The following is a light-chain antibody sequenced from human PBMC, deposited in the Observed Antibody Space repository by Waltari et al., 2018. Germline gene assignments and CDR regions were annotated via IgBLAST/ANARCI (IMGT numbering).Light chain of an antibody. CDR3: SSYGGSNTVV. CDR1: SSEVGAYNY. J-gene: IGLJ2*01. Sequence: QSALTQPPSASGSPGQSVTISCTGTSSEVGAYNYVSWYQQHPGKAPKLMISEVSKRPSGVPDRFSGSKSGNTASLTVSGLQSEDEADYYCSSYGGSNTVVFGGGTKLTVL. V-gene: IGLV2-8*01. CDR2: EVS.